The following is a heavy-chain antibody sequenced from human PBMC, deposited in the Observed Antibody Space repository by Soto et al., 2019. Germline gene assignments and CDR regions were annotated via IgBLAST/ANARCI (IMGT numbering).Heavy chain of an antibody. Sequence: GSGPTLVNPTQTLTLTCSFSGFSLSTSGVGVGWIRQPPGKALEWLALIYWDDDKRYSPSLKSRLTIAKDTSKNQVVLTMTNMDPVDTATYYCAHLYYYGSGSLNWFEPWGQGTLVTVSS. J-gene: IGHJ5*02. CDR1: GFSLSTSGVG. CDR2: IYWDDDK. V-gene: IGHV2-5*02. D-gene: IGHD3-10*01. CDR3: AHLYYYGSGSLNWFEP.